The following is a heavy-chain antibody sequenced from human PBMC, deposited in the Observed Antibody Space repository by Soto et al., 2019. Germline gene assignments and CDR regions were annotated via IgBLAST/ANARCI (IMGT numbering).Heavy chain of an antibody. CDR3: ARQVENYDYIWGSYRFSYLDY. CDR1: GGSISSYY. V-gene: IGHV4-59*08. D-gene: IGHD3-16*02. J-gene: IGHJ4*02. Sequence: QVQLQESGPGLVKPSETLSRTCTVSGGSISSYYWSWIRQPPWKGLEWIGYIYYSGSTNYNPSLKSRVTISVDTSKNQFSLKLSSVTAADTAVYYCARQVENYDYIWGSYRFSYLDYWGQGTLVTVSS. CDR2: IYYSGST.